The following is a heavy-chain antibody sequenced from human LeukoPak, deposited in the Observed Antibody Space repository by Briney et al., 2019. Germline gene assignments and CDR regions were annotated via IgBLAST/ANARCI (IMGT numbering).Heavy chain of an antibody. CDR1: GFTFSSYW. J-gene: IGHJ6*03. Sequence: GSLRLSCAVSGFTFSSYWMHWVRQVPGKGLVWVSRIKGDGSSTSYADSVKGRFTISRDNAKNTLYLQMSSLRAEDTAVYYCARDYYGGSYYYYHYMDVWGKGTTVTVSS. CDR2: IKGDGSST. D-gene: IGHD2-21*01. CDR3: ARDYYGGSYYYYHYMDV. V-gene: IGHV3-74*01.